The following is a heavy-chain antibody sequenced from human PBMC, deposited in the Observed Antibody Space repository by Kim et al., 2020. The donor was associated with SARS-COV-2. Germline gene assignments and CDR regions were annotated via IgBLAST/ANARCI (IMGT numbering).Heavy chain of an antibody. J-gene: IGHJ4*02. CDR1: VFTFGIYA. V-gene: IGHV3-23*01. CDR3: DASDF. CDR2: ISDSGRNT. Sequence: GGSLRLSCAASVFTFGIYAMSWARQAPGKGLEWVSTISDSGRNTHYADSVKGRFTISRDNSMNTLYLQMNSLRAEDTAVYYCDASDFWGQGTLVTVSS.